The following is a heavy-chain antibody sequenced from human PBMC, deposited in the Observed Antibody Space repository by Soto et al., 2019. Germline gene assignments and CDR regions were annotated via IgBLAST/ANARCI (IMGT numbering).Heavy chain of an antibody. CDR2: ISYDGSNK. Sequence: PGGSLRLSCVASGFTFSNYAMNWVRQAPGKGLEWVAVISYDGSNKYYADSVKGRITISRDNSRNTLYLQMNNPRAEDTAMYYCARDLGNNYGSFAYWGQGTLVTVSS. V-gene: IGHV3-30-3*01. CDR3: ARDLGNNYGSFAY. CDR1: GFTFSNYA. J-gene: IGHJ4*02. D-gene: IGHD4-17*01.